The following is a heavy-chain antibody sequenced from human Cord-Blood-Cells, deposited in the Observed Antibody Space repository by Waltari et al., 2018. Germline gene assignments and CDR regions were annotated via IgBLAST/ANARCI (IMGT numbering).Heavy chain of an antibody. J-gene: IGHJ4*02. D-gene: IGHD5-12*01. CDR3: ARGPRSRDGYNYVDY. CDR2: INHSGST. CDR1: GGSFSGYY. V-gene: IGHV4-34*01. Sequence: QVQLQQWGAGLLKPSETLSLTCAVYGGSFSGYYWGWICHPPGKGLEWIGEINHSGSTNYNPSLKSRVTISVDTSKNQFSLKLSSVTAADTAVYYCARGPRSRDGYNYVDYWGQGTLVTVSS.